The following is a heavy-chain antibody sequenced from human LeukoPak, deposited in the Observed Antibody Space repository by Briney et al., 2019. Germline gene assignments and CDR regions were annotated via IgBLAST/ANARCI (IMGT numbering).Heavy chain of an antibody. CDR1: GYTFTGYY. CDR2: INPNSGGT. D-gene: IGHD1-26*01. Sequence: GASVKVSCKASGYTFTGYYMHWVRQAPGQGLEWMGWINPNSGGTNYAQKFQGRVTMTRDTSISTAYMELSRLRSDDTAVYYCARDKAWELVAGKNDYWGQGTLVTVSS. CDR3: ARDKAWELVAGKNDY. J-gene: IGHJ4*02. V-gene: IGHV1-2*02.